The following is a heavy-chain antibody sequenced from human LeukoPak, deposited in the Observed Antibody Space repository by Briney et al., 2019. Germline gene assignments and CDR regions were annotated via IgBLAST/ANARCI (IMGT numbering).Heavy chain of an antibody. J-gene: IGHJ4*02. V-gene: IGHV4-59*12. Sequence: SETLSLTCTVSGGSISGYYWSWIRQPPGNGLEYIGYIYHSGSTNYNPSLKSRVTMSVDTSKNQFSLKLSSVTAADTAVHYCARAYCSGGSCYSGFDYWGQGTLVTVSS. CDR2: IYHSGST. CDR3: ARAYCSGGSCYSGFDY. CDR1: GGSISGYY. D-gene: IGHD2-15*01.